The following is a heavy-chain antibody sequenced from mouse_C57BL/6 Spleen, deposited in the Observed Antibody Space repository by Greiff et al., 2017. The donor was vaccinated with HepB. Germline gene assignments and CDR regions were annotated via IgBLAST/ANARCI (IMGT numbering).Heavy chain of an antibody. D-gene: IGHD2-5*01. CDR3: ARKGYSNYGFDV. J-gene: IGHJ1*03. V-gene: IGHV1-69*01. CDR1: GYTFTSYW. Sequence: QVQLKQPGAELVMPGASVKLSCKASGYTFTSYWMHWVKQRPGQGLEWIGEIDPSDSYTNYNQKFKGKSTLTVDKSSSTAYMQLSSLTSEDSAVYYCARKGYSNYGFDVWGTGTTVTVSS. CDR2: IDPSDSYT.